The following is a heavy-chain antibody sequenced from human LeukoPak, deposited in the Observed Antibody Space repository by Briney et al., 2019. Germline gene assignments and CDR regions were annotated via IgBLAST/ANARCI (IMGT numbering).Heavy chain of an antibody. D-gene: IGHD4-17*01. Sequence: SETLSLTGAVSGYSISSGYYWGWIRQPPGKGLEWIGSIYHSGSTYYNPSLKSRVTISVDTSKNQFSLKLSSVTAADTAVYYCARPPYGEPGAFDIWGQGTMVTVSS. J-gene: IGHJ3*02. CDR3: ARPPYGEPGAFDI. CDR2: IYHSGST. V-gene: IGHV4-38-2*01. CDR1: GYSISSGYY.